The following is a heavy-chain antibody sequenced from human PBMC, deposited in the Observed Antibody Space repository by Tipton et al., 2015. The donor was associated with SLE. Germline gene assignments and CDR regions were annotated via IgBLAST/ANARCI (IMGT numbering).Heavy chain of an antibody. Sequence: TLSLTCTVSGGSISGHYYSWIRQPPGQGLEWIGYVYDSGTTNYNPSLKSRVTLSVDTSKNQFSLKLSSVTAADTAVYYCARLPTGFPNWFDPWGQGTLVTVSS. V-gene: IGHV4-59*04. CDR3: ARLPTGFPNWFDP. CDR2: VYDSGTT. D-gene: IGHD4-17*01. J-gene: IGHJ5*02. CDR1: GGSISGHY.